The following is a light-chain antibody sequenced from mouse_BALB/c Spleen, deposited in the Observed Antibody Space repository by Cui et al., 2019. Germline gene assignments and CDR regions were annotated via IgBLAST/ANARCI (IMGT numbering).Light chain of an antibody. V-gene: IGKV14-111*01. J-gene: IGKJ1*01. Sequence: IKLTHSPSSMYASGGERVTMTCKASQDINSYLSWFQQKPGKSPKTLIYRANRLVDGVPSRFSGSGSGQDYSLTISSLEYEDMGIYYCLKYDEFPWTFGGGTKLEIK. CDR1: QDINSY. CDR3: LKYDEFPWT. CDR2: RAN.